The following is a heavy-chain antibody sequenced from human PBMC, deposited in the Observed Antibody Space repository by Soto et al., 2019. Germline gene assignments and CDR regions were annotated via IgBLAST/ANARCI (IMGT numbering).Heavy chain of an antibody. Sequence: EVQLVESGGGLVQPGGSLRLSCAASGFTFSSYWMHWVRQAPGKGLVWVSRINSDGSSTSYADSVKGRFTIPRDHVKNTLYLQMNSLRAEDTAVYYCVRTSLVVAAATREDYWGQGTLVTVSS. V-gene: IGHV3-74*01. CDR1: GFTFSSYW. CDR2: INSDGSST. J-gene: IGHJ4*02. CDR3: VRTSLVVAAATREDY. D-gene: IGHD2-15*01.